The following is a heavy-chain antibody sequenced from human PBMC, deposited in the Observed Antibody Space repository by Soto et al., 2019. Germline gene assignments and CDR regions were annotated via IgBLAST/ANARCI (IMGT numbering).Heavy chain of an antibody. D-gene: IGHD3-9*01. CDR1: GFNFRNYA. J-gene: IGHJ6*03. CDR2: MSGSGGRT. V-gene: IGHV3-23*01. Sequence: EVQLLESGGGLVQPGGSLRLYCAASGFNFRNYAMTWVRQAPGNGLERVSGMSGSGGRTYYADSVKVRFTVSRDDSQNTLYLQMNSLTVEDTAVYDCAQACDWYFCYMDVWGKGTTVTVSS. CDR3: AQACDWYFCYMDV.